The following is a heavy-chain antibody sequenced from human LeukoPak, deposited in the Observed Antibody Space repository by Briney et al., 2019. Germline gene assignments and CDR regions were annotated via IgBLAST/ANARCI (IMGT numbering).Heavy chain of an antibody. CDR2: ISGSGGST. Sequence: PGGSLRLSCAASGFTFSSYAMSWVRQAPGKGLEWVSAISGSGGSTYYADSVKGRFTISRDNSKNTLYLQMNSLRAEDTAVYYCAKGQGLVLNDYYYYGMDVWGQGTTVTVSS. CDR1: GFTFSSYA. D-gene: IGHD6-19*01. J-gene: IGHJ6*02. V-gene: IGHV3-23*01. CDR3: AKGQGLVLNDYYYYGMDV.